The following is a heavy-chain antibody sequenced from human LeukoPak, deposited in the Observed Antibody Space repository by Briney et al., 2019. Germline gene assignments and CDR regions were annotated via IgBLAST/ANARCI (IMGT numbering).Heavy chain of an antibody. CDR3: SLSETQVVVPHYFDY. D-gene: IGHD2-15*01. CDR2: INPNSGGT. Sequence: ASVKVSCKASVCTLHEQYYLRLGLAPGQGLEWMGWINPNSGGTNYAQKFQGRVTMTRDTSISTAYMELSRLRSDDTTHDCVSLSETQVVVPHYFDYWGQGTLVTVSS. V-gene: IGHV1-2*02. J-gene: IGHJ4*02. CDR1: VCTLHEQY.